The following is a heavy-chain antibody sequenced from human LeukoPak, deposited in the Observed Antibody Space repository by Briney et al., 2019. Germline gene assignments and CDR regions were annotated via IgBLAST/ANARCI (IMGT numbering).Heavy chain of an antibody. CDR3: ARVPQPSITIFGVVITDYYYYGMDV. Sequence: GGSLRLSCAASGFTVSSNYMSWVRQAPGKGLEWVSVIYSGGSTYYADSVKGRFTISRDNSKNTLYLQMNSLRAEDTAVYYCARVPQPSITIFGVVITDYYYYGMDVWGQGTTVTVSS. V-gene: IGHV3-53*05. D-gene: IGHD3-3*01. J-gene: IGHJ6*02. CDR2: IYSGGST. CDR1: GFTVSSNY.